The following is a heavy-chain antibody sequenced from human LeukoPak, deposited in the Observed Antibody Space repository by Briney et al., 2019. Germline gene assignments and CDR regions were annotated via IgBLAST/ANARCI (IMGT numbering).Heavy chain of an antibody. CDR2: IYPGDSDT. CDR1: GYSFTSYW. CDR3: ARHYYGSGSYYPTYDI. V-gene: IGHV5-51*01. Sequence: GESLRISCKGSGYSFTSYWIGWVRQMPGKGLEWMGIIYPGDSDTRYSPPFQGQVTISADKSISTAYLQWSSLKASDTAMYYCARHYYGSGSYYPTYDIWGQGTMVTVSS. D-gene: IGHD3-10*01. J-gene: IGHJ3*02.